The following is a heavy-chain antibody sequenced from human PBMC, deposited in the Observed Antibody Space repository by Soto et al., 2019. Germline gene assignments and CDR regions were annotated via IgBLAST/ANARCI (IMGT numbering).Heavy chain of an antibody. J-gene: IGHJ5*01. CDR3: VRLIGNSWLDF. CDR1: GGSISSYY. D-gene: IGHD2-8*01. CDR2: IYYSGST. V-gene: IGHV4-59*04. Sequence: SVTLPLTCTVSGGSISSYYWSWIRQPPGKGLEWIGNIYYSGSTYYNPSLKSRVTISVDTSKNQFSLHLNSVTPEDTAVYYCVRLIGNSWLDFWGQGTLVTVSS.